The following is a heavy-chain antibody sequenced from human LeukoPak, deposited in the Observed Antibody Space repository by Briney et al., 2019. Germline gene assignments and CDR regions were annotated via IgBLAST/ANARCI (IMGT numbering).Heavy chain of an antibody. J-gene: IGHJ4*02. Sequence: KPSETLSLTFAVYRXSFSGYYWSWIRQPPGKGLEWILDINHSGSTNYNPSLKSRVTISVDTSKHQFSLKLSSVTAADTAVYYCARSRHKLRYFDGGYFDYWGQGTLVTVSS. CDR3: ARSRHKLRYFDGGYFDY. V-gene: IGHV4-34*01. CDR1: RXSFSGYY. CDR2: INHSGST. D-gene: IGHD3-9*01.